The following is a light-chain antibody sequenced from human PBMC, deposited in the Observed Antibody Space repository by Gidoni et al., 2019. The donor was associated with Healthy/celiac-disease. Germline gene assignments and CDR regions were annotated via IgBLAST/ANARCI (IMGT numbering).Light chain of an antibody. J-gene: IGKJ5*01. CDR2: KAS. CDR3: QQYNSYPIT. V-gene: IGKV1-5*03. CDR1: QSISSW. Sequence: DIQITQSPSTLSASVGDRVTITCRASQSISSWLAWYQQKPGKAPKLLIYKASSLESGVPSRFSGSGSGTEFTLTISSLQPDDFATYYCQQYNSYPITFGQXTRLEIK.